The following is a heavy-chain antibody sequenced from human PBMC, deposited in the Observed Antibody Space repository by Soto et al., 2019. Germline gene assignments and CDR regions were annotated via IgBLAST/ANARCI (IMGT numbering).Heavy chain of an antibody. J-gene: IGHJ3*01. V-gene: IGHV5-51*01. D-gene: IGHD3-3*01. CDR2: IYPGGSET. CDR3: VSLDAPECVALDV. CDR1: GYRFTNNW. Sequence: GESLKSSCKGSGYRFTNNWIGWVRQMPGKGLEWMGVIYPGGSETRHSPSFQGQVTMSADRSTSTAYLQWSSLKASDTAMYFCVSLDAPECVALDVWGQETMLTVSS.